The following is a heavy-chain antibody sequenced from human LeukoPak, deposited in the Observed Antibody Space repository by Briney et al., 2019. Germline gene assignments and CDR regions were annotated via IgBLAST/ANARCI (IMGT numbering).Heavy chain of an antibody. J-gene: IGHJ4*02. D-gene: IGHD3-22*01. CDR1: GYTFTSYA. Sequence: ASVKVSCKASGYTFTSYAMHWVRQAPGQRLEWMGWINAGNGSTKYSQKFQGRVTITRDTSASTAYMELSSLRSEDTAVYYCARVGYYYDSSGYYLGYWGQGTLVTVSS. CDR3: ARVGYYYDSSGYYLGY. CDR2: INAGNGST. V-gene: IGHV1-3*01.